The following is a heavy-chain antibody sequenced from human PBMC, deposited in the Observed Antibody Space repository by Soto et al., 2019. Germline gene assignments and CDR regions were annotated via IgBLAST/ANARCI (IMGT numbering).Heavy chain of an antibody. CDR3: ASHYDSSGYYDY. V-gene: IGHV4-59*01. D-gene: IGHD3-22*01. Sequence: SETLSLTCTVSGGSISSYYWSWIRQPPGKGLEWIGYIYYSGSTNYNPSLKSRVTISVDTSKNQFSLKLSSVTAADTAVYYCASHYDSSGYYDYWGQGTLVTVSS. CDR1: GGSISSYY. CDR2: IYYSGST. J-gene: IGHJ4*02.